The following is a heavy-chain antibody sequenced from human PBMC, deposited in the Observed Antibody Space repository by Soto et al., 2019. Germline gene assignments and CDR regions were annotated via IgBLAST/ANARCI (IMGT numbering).Heavy chain of an antibody. J-gene: IGHJ4*02. CDR3: ARVDSGSYSDY. CDR1: GGSIRSNNC. V-gene: IGHV4-4*02. D-gene: IGHD1-26*01. Sequence: QVQLQESGPGLVKPSGTLSLTCAVSGGSIRSNNCWSWVRQPPGKGLEWIGEIFHGGSTYYNPSLKTRVTISVDKSKNQFSLKLSSVTAADTAVYYCARVDSGSYSDYGGQGTLVTVSS. CDR2: IFHGGST.